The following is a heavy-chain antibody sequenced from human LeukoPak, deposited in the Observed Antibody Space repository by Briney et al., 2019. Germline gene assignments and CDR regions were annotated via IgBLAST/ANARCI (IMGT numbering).Heavy chain of an antibody. CDR2: INPSTGAR. CDR3: PTSSVTHTRDP. J-gene: IGHJ5*02. CDR1: GYAFSDIY. D-gene: IGHD5/OR15-5a*01. V-gene: IGHV1-2*02. Sequence: GASVKVSCKASGYAFSDIYFNWVRQAPGQGLEWMGWINPSTGARIYSQKFEGRISMDTSMDTSFITVYMELASLTTDDTAVYYCPTSSVTHTRDPWGQGTLVTVSS.